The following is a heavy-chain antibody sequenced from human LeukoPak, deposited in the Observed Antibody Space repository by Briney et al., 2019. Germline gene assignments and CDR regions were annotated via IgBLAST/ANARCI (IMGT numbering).Heavy chain of an antibody. D-gene: IGHD2-8*01. V-gene: IGHV3-74*01. CDR2: IKDDGSTT. Sequence: GGSLRLSCAVSGFTFGGRLMHWVRQAPGKGLVWVALIKDDGSTTNYADSVKGRFTASRDDAENTVYLQMSSLRAEDTAVYYCHPLAFVTNWGQGTLVTVSS. J-gene: IGHJ4*02. CDR1: GFTFGGRL. CDR3: HPLAFVTN.